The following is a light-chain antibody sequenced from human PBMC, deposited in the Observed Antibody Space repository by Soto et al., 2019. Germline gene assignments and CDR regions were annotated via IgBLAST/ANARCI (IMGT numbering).Light chain of an antibody. CDR3: QSFDRDLSGVV. V-gene: IGLV1-40*01. Sequence: QSVLTQPPSVSAAPGQRVTISCSGSGSNIGAGYDVHWYQQLPGSAPQLLIYDNTNRPSGVPDRFSGSRSGTSASLAITRRQAEDEADYYCQSFDRDLSGVVFGGGTKLTVL. J-gene: IGLJ3*02. CDR1: GSNIGAGYD. CDR2: DNT.